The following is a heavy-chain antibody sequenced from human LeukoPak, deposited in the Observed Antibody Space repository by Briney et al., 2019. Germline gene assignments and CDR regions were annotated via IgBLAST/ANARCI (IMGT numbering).Heavy chain of an antibody. CDR1: GGTFSSYA. Sequence: ASVKVSCKASGGTFSSYAISWVRQAPGQGLEWMGGIIPIFGTANYAQKFQGRVTITADKSTSTAYMELSSLRSEDTAVYYCAGDYYYGSGSYDYWGQGTLVTVSS. CDR3: AGDYYYGSGSYDY. D-gene: IGHD3-10*01. CDR2: IIPIFGTA. J-gene: IGHJ4*02. V-gene: IGHV1-69*06.